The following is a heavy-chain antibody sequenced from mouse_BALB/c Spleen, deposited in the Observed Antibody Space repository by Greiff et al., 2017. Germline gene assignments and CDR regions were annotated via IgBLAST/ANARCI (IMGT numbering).Heavy chain of an antibody. J-gene: IGHJ4*01. D-gene: IGHD1-1*01. Sequence: QVQLQQSGAELVRPGVSVKISCKGSGYTFTDYAMHWVKQSHAKSLEWIGVISTYYGDASYNQKFKGKATMTVDKSSSTAYMELARLTSEDSAIYYCARDYGSSDAMDYWGQGTSGTVSS. CDR1: GYTFTDYA. CDR2: ISTYYGDA. V-gene: IGHV1S137*01. CDR3: ARDYGSSDAMDY.